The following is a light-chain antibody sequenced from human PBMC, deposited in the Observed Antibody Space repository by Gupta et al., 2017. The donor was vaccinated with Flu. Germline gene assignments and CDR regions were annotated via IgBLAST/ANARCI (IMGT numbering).Light chain of an antibody. J-gene: IGLJ2*01. Sequence: SPGQTTSITCSGDGLGNNYCCWYQQKPAQSPFLFVYQDSNRPSAIPERFSGANSGTTATLTISGTQARDEDEYYCQAWDSSTVVFGGGTKLTVL. CDR3: QAWDSSTVV. V-gene: IGLV3-1*01. CDR1: GLGNNY. CDR2: QDS.